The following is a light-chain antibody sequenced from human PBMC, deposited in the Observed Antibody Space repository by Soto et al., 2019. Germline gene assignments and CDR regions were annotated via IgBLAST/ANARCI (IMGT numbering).Light chain of an antibody. V-gene: IGKV3D-20*02. CDR2: GIS. Sequence: EIVLTESPGTLSLSPGGRATLSCRASHTISSSYLAWYQQKPGQAPRLLMYGISRRATGIPDRFSGSGSGTDFTLTITRLEPEDFAVYYCQQRSNWPITFGQGTRLEIK. CDR3: QQRSNWPIT. CDR1: HTISSSY. J-gene: IGKJ5*01.